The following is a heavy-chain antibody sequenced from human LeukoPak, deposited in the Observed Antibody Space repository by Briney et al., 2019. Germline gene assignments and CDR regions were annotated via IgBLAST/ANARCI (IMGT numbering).Heavy chain of an antibody. CDR1: GGSMSSYY. J-gene: IGHJ4*02. D-gene: IGHD1-26*01. V-gene: IGHV4-59*01. CDR3: ARAPSYSGSYLGL. CDR2: IYYSGST. Sequence: SETLSLTCTVSGGSMSSYYWSWIRQPPGKGLEWIGYIYYSGSTNYNPSLKSRVTISVDTSRNQFSLKLSSVTAADTAVYYCARAPSYSGSYLGLWGQGTLVTVSS.